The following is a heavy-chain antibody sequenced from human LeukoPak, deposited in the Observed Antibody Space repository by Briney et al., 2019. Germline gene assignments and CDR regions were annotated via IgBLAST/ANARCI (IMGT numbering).Heavy chain of an antibody. D-gene: IGHD2-2*01. CDR3: VRSRFTTSSFDY. CDR1: GFTLSSSW. Sequence: GVLRLSCAASGFTLSSSWMQWVRHAPGQGLVWVSRINSDESVTTYTNSVKGRFTISRDNAKNTLYLQMNSLRAEDTAMYYCVRSRFTTSSFDYWGQGTLVTVSS. CDR2: INSDESVT. V-gene: IGHV3-74*03. J-gene: IGHJ4*02.